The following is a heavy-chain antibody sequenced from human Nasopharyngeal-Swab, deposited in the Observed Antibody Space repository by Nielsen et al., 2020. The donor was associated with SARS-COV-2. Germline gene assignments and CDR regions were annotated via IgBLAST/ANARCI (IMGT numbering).Heavy chain of an antibody. CDR3: ARGREYYGSGSYYNP. CDR2: IYTSGST. J-gene: IGHJ5*02. CDR1: GCSISSGSYY. Sequence: SETLSLTCTVSGCSISSGSYYWSWIRQPAGKGLEWIGRIYTSGSTNYNPSLKSRVTISVDTSKNQFSLKLSSVTAADTAVYYCARGREYYGSGSYYNPWGQGTLVTVSS. V-gene: IGHV4-61*02. D-gene: IGHD3-10*01.